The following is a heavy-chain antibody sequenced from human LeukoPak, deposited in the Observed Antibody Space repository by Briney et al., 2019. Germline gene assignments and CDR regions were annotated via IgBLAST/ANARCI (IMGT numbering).Heavy chain of an antibody. D-gene: IGHD1-1*01. Sequence: GGSLRLSCAASGFTFNKFYMGWVRQAPGKGLEWVANIKQDGSERSYVDSVKGRFSISRDNDKNSLYLQLDSLRAEDTAVYYCARENYWKFDYWGQGTLVTVSS. CDR1: GFTFNKFY. CDR2: IKQDGSER. CDR3: ARENYWKFDY. V-gene: IGHV3-7*05. J-gene: IGHJ4*02.